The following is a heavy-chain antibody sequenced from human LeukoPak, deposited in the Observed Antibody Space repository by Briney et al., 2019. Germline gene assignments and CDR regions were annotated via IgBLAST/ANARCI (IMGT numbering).Heavy chain of an antibody. J-gene: IGHJ6*03. D-gene: IGHD4-17*01. CDR1: GFIFSSYA. V-gene: IGHV3-23*01. CDR2: ISGSGGRT. Sequence: GGSLRLSCAASGFIFSSYAMSWVRQAPGKGLEWVSTISGSGGRTYYADSVKGRFTVSRDNSKDTLYLQMNNLRAEDTAVYYCAKLYGDHYHYYYMDVWGKGTTVAVSS. CDR3: AKLYGDHYHYYYMDV.